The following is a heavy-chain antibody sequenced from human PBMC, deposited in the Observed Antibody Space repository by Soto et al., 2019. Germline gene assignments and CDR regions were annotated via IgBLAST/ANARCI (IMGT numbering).Heavy chain of an antibody. CDR2: IYYSGST. CDR3: ARGYFPGYSSSWYPGTRYYYGMDV. J-gene: IGHJ6*02. CDR1: GGSISSGDYY. D-gene: IGHD6-13*01. Sequence: PSETLSLTCTVSGGSISSGDYYWSWIRQPPGKGLEWIGYIYYSGSTYYNPSLKSRVTISVDTSKNQFSLKLSSVTAADTAVYYCARGYFPGYSSSWYPGTRYYYGMDVWGQGTTVTVSS. V-gene: IGHV4-30-4*02.